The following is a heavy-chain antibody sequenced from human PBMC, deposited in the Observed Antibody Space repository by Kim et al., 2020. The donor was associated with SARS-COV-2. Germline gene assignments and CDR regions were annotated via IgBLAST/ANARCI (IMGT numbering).Heavy chain of an antibody. J-gene: IGHJ4*02. CDR3: AKIWPTAVAESDEC. V-gene: IGHV3-23*01. CDR2: ISGSGGNT. D-gene: IGHD6-19*01. CDR1: GFTFNGYA. Sequence: GGSLRLSCAASGFTFNGYAVSWVRQAPGKGLEWVSAISGSGGNTYYADSVKGRFTISRDNSKNTLYLQMNRLRAEDTAVYYCAKIWPTAVAESDECWGQGTLVTVSS.